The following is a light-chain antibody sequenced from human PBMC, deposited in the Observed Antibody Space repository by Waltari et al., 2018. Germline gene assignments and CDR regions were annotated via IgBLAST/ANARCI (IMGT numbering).Light chain of an antibody. CDR3: QQYGNSPFT. J-gene: IGKJ3*01. Sequence: ELVLTQSPGTLSLSPGDRATVSCRASQRVSSSYLAWYQQKPGQAPRLRIYGASSRATGIPDRFSGSGSGTDFTLTISRLEPEDFAVYYCQQYGNSPFTFGPGTKVDIK. V-gene: IGKV3-20*01. CDR1: QRVSSSY. CDR2: GAS.